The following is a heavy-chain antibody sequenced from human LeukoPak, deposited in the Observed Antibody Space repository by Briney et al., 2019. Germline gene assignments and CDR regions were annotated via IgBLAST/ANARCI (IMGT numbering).Heavy chain of an antibody. CDR1: GFTFSNYW. Sequence: GGSLRPSCASSGFTFSNYWMSWVRQAPGKGLEWVANIKPDGSEEYYVDSVKGRFSISRDNDKKSVYLQMNSLRVEDTAVYYCVRHTYWGQGTMVTVSS. V-gene: IGHV3-7*01. J-gene: IGHJ3*01. CDR3: VRHTY. CDR2: IKPDGSEE.